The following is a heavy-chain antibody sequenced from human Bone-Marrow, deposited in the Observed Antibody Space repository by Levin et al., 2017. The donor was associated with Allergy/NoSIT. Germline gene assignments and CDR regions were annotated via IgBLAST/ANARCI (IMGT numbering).Heavy chain of an antibody. Sequence: SQTLSLTCAVSGGSIRNTTYHWVWIRQPPGKGLEWIGNVYYTGGAHYTPSLKSRVTISVDTSKNQFSLKMTSVTATDTAIYYCARQHCSSTRCSTGWGGWFDPWGQGILVTVSS. CDR1: GGSIRNTTYH. J-gene: IGHJ5*02. D-gene: IGHD2-2*01. CDR2: VYYTGGA. V-gene: IGHV4-39*01. CDR3: ARQHCSSTRCSTGWGGWFDP.